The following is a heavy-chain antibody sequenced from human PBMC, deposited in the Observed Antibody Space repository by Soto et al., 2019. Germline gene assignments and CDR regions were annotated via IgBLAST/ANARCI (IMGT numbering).Heavy chain of an antibody. CDR3: ASMYSSGQSDY. Sequence: ASVKVSCKASGYTFTSYGISWVRQAPGQGLEWMGWISAYNGNTNYAQKLQGRVTMTTDTSTSTACMELRSLRSDDTAVYYCASMYSSGQSDYWGQGTLVTVSS. V-gene: IGHV1-18*01. D-gene: IGHD6-19*01. CDR2: ISAYNGNT. CDR1: GYTFTSYG. J-gene: IGHJ4*02.